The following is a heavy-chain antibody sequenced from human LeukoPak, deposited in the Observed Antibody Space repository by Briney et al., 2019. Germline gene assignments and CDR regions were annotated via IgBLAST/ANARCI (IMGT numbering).Heavy chain of an antibody. Sequence: PGGSLRLSCAASGFTFSDYYMSWIRQAPGKGLEWISYISSSSSYTNYVDSVKGRFTISRDNAKNSLYLQMNSLRAEDTAVYYCVRAVSMSSYYFDCWGQGTLVTVSS. J-gene: IGHJ4*02. D-gene: IGHD1-14*01. CDR3: VRAVSMSSYYFDC. CDR1: GFTFSDYY. CDR2: ISSSSSYT. V-gene: IGHV3-11*05.